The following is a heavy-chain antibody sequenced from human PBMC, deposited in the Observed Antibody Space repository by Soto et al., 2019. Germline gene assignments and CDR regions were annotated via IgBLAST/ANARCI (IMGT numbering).Heavy chain of an antibody. J-gene: IGHJ4*02. CDR3: ARDPGAGYYDSSGYYPWYFDY. D-gene: IGHD3-22*01. Sequence: GGSLRLSCAASGFTFSSYGMHWVRQAPGKGLEWVAVIWYDGSNKYYADSVKGRFTISRDNSKNTLYLQMNSLRAEDTAVYYCARDPGAGYYDSSGYYPWYFDYWGQGTLVTVSS. CDR2: IWYDGSNK. V-gene: IGHV3-33*01. CDR1: GFTFSSYG.